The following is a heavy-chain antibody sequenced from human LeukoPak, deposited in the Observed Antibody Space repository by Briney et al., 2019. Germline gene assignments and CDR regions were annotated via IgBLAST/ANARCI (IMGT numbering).Heavy chain of an antibody. CDR3: ARHADRGSKQWLVPLWFDP. Sequence: ASVKVSCKASGGTFSSYAISWVRQAPGQGLEWMGRIIPILGIANYAQKFQGRVTITADKSTSTAYMELSSLRSEDTAVYYCARHADRGSKQWLVPLWFDPWGQGTLVTVSS. CDR1: GGTFSSYA. V-gene: IGHV1-69*04. J-gene: IGHJ5*02. CDR2: IIPILGIA. D-gene: IGHD6-19*01.